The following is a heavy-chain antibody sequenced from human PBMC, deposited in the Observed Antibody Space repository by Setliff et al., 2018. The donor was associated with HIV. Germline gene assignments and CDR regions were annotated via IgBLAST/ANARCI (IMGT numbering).Heavy chain of an antibody. CDR2: IISLLRIP. V-gene: IGHV1-69*10. Sequence: SVKVSCKASGDTFSNYAINWVRQAPGQGLEWMGGIISLLRIPNYAQRFQDRLTLTADKSTSTVFMELSSLRSEDTAVYYCARSGVGVGGAMDVWGEGTPVTVS. CDR1: GDTFSNYA. CDR3: ARSGVGVGGAMDV. D-gene: IGHD3-3*01. J-gene: IGHJ6*01.